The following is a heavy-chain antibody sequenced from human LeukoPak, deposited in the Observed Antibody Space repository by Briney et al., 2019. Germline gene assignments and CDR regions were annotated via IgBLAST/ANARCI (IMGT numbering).Heavy chain of an antibody. Sequence: GGSLRLSCAASGFTFSSYGMHWVRQAPGKGLEWVAFIRYDGSNKYYADSVKGRFTISRDNPGNVVYLQMDSLRAEDTAVYYCTRVAQSGPTGWFDPWGQGTLVTVSS. J-gene: IGHJ5*02. CDR1: GFTFSSYG. CDR3: TRVAQSGPTGWFDP. CDR2: IRYDGSNK. D-gene: IGHD1-1*01. V-gene: IGHV3-30*02.